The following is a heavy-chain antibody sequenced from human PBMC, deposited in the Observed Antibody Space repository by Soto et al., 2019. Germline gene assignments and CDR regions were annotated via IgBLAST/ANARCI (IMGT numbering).Heavy chain of an antibody. J-gene: IGHJ6*02. CDR2: INPKSGGT. CDR3: ARGDSTDCSNGVCSFFYNHDMDV. Sequence: QVQLVQSGAEGKKPGASVKVSCKASGYSFTDYHIHWGRQAPGQGLEWLGRINPKSGGTSTAQKFQGWVTMTTDTSISTASMELTRLTSDDTAIYYCARGDSTDCSNGVCSFFYNHDMDVWGQGTTVTVSS. V-gene: IGHV1-2*04. CDR1: GYSFTDYH. D-gene: IGHD2-8*01.